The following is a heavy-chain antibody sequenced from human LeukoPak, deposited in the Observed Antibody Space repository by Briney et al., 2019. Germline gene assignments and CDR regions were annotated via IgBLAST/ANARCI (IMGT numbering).Heavy chain of an antibody. Sequence: GGSLRLSCAASGFTVSTNYMTWVRQAPGKGLEWVSVIYKAGDPYNADSVTGRFSISRDHRKNMLYLQMNSLRAEDTAVYYCARGLIYYDSRGHYLAERPYFDYWGQGTLVTVSS. V-gene: IGHV3-53*01. CDR1: GFTVSTNY. CDR3: ARGLIYYDSRGHYLAERPYFDY. CDR2: IYKAGDP. J-gene: IGHJ4*02. D-gene: IGHD3-22*01.